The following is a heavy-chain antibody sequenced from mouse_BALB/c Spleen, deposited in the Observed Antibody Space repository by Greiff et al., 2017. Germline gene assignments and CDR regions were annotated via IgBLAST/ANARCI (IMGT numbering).Heavy chain of an antibody. CDR3: ARLGYGNYWYFDV. V-gene: IGHV5-17*02. J-gene: IGHJ1*01. CDR1: GFTFSSFG. D-gene: IGHD2-1*01. CDR2: ISSGSSTI. Sequence: EVKVVESGGGLVQPGGSRKLSCAASGFTFSSFGMHWVRQAPEKGLEWVAYISSGSSTIYYADTVKGRFTISRDNPKNTLFLQMTSLRSEDTAMYYCARLGYGNYWYFDVWGAGTTVTVSS.